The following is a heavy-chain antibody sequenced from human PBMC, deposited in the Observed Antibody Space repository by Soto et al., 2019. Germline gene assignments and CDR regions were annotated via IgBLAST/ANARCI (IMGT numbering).Heavy chain of an antibody. CDR3: ARDDGGDSQIDY. J-gene: IGHJ4*02. Sequence: PSETLSLTCTVSGGSISSGGYYWSWIRQHPGKGLEWIGYIYYSGSTYYNPSLKSRVTISVDTSKNQLSLKLSSVTAADTAVYYCARDDGGDSQIDYWGQGTLVTVSS. CDR2: IYYSGST. D-gene: IGHD2-21*02. V-gene: IGHV4-31*03. CDR1: GGSISSGGYY.